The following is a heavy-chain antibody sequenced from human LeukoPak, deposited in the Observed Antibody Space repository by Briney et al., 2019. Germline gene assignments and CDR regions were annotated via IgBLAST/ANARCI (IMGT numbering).Heavy chain of an antibody. CDR1: GFTFSSYW. CDR2: IKQDGSVK. J-gene: IGHJ4*02. D-gene: IGHD6-13*01. V-gene: IGHV3-7*03. CDR3: ATSAAAAGTE. Sequence: PGGSLRLSCAASGFTFSSYWMSWVRQAPGKGLEWVANIKQDGSVKHYVDSVKGRFTISRDNAKNSVYLHMNSLRAEDTAVYYCATSAAAAGTEWGQGILVTVSS.